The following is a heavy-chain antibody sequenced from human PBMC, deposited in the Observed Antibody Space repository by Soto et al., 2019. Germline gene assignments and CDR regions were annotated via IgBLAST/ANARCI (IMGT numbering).Heavy chain of an antibody. CDR3: ARGRYGDY. J-gene: IGHJ4*02. CDR2: ISAHNGNT. V-gene: IGHV1-18*01. Sequence: QVHLVQSGAEVKKPGASVKVSCKGSGYTFTTYGITWVRQAPGQGLEWMGWISAHNGNTNYAQKLQGRVTVTRDTSTSTAYMELRSLGSDDTAVYYCARGRYGDYWGQGALVTVSS. CDR1: GYTFTTYG. D-gene: IGHD1-1*01.